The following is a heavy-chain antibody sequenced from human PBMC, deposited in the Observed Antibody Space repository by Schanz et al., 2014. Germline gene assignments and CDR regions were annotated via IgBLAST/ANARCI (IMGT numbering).Heavy chain of an antibody. Sequence: QVQLVQSGAEVKKPGASVKVSCTASGFNFNNYDINWVRQATGQGLEWLGWMNPKTGNTDHAQKYQGRGSMTWSANTSTAYLVQMRLRTEDTGVYYYARGVKGKVAIVGVIAAQNYYYMDDWGKGTTVTVSS. D-gene: IGHD2-21*01. CDR1: GFNFNNYD. V-gene: IGHV1-8*01. CDR2: MNPKTGNT. CDR3: ARGVKGKVAIVGVIAAQNYYYMDD. J-gene: IGHJ6*03.